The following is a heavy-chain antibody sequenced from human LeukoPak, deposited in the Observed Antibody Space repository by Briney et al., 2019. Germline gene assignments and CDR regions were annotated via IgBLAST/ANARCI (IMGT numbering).Heavy chain of an antibody. J-gene: IGHJ4*02. CDR1: GYTFTSYG. CDR3: ARDGRGLYYDTSGYYPYFDY. V-gene: IGHV1-18*01. D-gene: IGHD3-22*01. Sequence: ASVKVSCKASGYTFTSYGISWVRQAPGQGLKWMGWISAYNGNTNYAQKLQGRVTMTTDTSTSTAYMELRSLRSDDTAVYYCARDGRGLYYDTSGYYPYFDYWGQGTLVTVSS. CDR2: ISAYNGNT.